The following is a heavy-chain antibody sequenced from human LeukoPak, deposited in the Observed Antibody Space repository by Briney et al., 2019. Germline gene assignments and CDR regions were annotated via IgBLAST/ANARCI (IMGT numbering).Heavy chain of an antibody. CDR3: ARDGFLGMATFDY. J-gene: IGHJ4*02. V-gene: IGHV3-53*01. CDR1: GFTFSSYA. Sequence: GGSLRLSCAASGFTFSSYAMHWVRQAPGKGLEWVSVIYSGGSTYYADSVKGRFTISRDNSKNTLYLQMNSLRAEDTAVYYCARDGFLGMATFDYWGQGTLVTVSS. D-gene: IGHD5-24*01. CDR2: IYSGGST.